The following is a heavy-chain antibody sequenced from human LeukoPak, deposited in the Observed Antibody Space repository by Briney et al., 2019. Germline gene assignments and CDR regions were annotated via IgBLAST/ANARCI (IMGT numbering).Heavy chain of an antibody. J-gene: IGHJ4*02. CDR1: GGSISSSSYY. V-gene: IGHV4-39*01. CDR2: FYSSGST. CDR3: AARVRNGGGHDY. D-gene: IGHD3-16*01. Sequence: SETLSLTCTVSGGSISSSSYYWDGVRQPPGKGLEWIGSFYSSGSTYYNPSLKSRVTISVDTSGDQFSLKQCSVTAAATAVNYCAARVRNGGGHDYWGQGTLVTVSS.